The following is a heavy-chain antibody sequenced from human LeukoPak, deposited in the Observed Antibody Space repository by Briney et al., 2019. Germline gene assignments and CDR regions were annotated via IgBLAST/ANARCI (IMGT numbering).Heavy chain of an antibody. CDR2: IYYSGST. V-gene: IGHV4-59*01. J-gene: IGHJ4*02. Sequence: PSETLSLTCTVSGGSISSYYWSWIRQPPGKGLEWIGYIYYSGSTNYNPSLKSRVTISVDTSKNQFSLKLSSVTAADTAVYYCASNVRGKRDYWGQGTLVTVSS. CDR3: ASNVRGKRDY. CDR1: GGSISSYY. D-gene: IGHD3-10*01.